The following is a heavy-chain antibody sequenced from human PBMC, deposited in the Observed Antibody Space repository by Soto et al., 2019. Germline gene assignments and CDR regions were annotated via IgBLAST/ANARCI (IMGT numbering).Heavy chain of an antibody. D-gene: IGHD6-6*01. J-gene: IGHJ4*02. CDR1: GGSISSYY. CDR2: IYYSGST. V-gene: IGHV4-59*01. CDR3: ARLDSSSSGVDY. Sequence: SETLSLTCTVSGGSISSYYWSWIRQPPGKGLEWIGYIYYSGSTNYNPSLKSRVTISVDTSKNQFSLKLSSVTAADTAVYYCARLDSSSSGVDYWGQGTLVTVSS.